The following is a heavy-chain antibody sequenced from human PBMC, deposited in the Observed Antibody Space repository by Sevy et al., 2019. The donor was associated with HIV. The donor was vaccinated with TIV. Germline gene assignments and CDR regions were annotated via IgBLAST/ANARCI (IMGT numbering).Heavy chain of an antibody. CDR2: IYSGGST. Sequence: GGSLRLSCAASGFTVSSNYMSWVRQAPGKGMEWVSVIYSGGSTYYADSARGRLTISTDNSKNKLYLQMNSLGAEDTAVYYCASIVAMASSLADYWGQGTLVTVSS. J-gene: IGHJ4*02. CDR1: GFTVSSNY. CDR3: ASIVAMASSLADY. D-gene: IGHD2-15*01. V-gene: IGHV3-53*01.